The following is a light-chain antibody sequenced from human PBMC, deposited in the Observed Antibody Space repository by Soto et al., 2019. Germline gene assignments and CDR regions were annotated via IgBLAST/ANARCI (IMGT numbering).Light chain of an antibody. J-gene: IGKJ1*01. CDR1: QNVDSNY. CDR3: QHYVTSLTT. Sequence: EIVLTQSPGTLSLSPGERATLSCRASQNVDSNYLAWYQQKPGQAPRLLIFGASIRVTGIPDRFIGSGSGTDFTLTISRLEPEDFAVYYCQHYVTSLTTFGQGTKV. V-gene: IGKV3-20*01. CDR2: GAS.